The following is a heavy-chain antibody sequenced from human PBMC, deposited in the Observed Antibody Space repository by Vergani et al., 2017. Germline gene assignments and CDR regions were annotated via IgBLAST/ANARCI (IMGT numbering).Heavy chain of an antibody. Sequence: QVQLQQWGAGLLKPSETLSLTCAVYGGSFSGYYWSWIRQPPGKGLEWIGEINHSGSTNYNPSLKSRVTISVDTSKNQFSLKLSSVTAADTAVYYCARGSAMXAAAITSGDRGEPGGGKGTTVTVSS. V-gene: IGHV4-34*01. CDR2: INHSGST. CDR1: GGSFSGYY. D-gene: IGHD6-13*01. CDR3: ARGSAMXAAAITSGDRGEPG. J-gene: IGHJ6*01.